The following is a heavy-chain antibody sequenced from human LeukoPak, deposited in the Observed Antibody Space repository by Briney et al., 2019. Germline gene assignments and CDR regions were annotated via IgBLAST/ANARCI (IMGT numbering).Heavy chain of an antibody. CDR2: NYYCGST. Sequence: SETLSLTCTVSGGSIRSSSYYWGWIRQPPGKGLEWIGRNYYCGSTYYNPSLKSRVTISVVTSKNQFSLRLSSVTAADTAVYYCARQTVTPDDAIDIWGQGTMVTVSS. CDR3: ARQTVTPDDAIDI. D-gene: IGHD1-14*01. J-gene: IGHJ3*02. V-gene: IGHV4-39*01. CDR1: GGSIRSSSYY.